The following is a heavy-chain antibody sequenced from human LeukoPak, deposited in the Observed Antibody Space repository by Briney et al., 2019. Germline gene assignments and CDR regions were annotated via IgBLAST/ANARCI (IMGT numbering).Heavy chain of an antibody. D-gene: IGHD3-16*02. Sequence: GESLKISCKGSGYSFTSYWIGWVRQMPGKGLEWMGIIYPGDSDTRYSPSFQGQVTISADKSISTAYLQWSSLKASDTAMYYCARQDYDYVWGSYRPYFDYWGQGTLVTVSS. CDR3: ARQDYDYVWGSYRPYFDY. CDR1: GYSFTSYW. V-gene: IGHV5-51*01. J-gene: IGHJ4*02. CDR2: IYPGDSDT.